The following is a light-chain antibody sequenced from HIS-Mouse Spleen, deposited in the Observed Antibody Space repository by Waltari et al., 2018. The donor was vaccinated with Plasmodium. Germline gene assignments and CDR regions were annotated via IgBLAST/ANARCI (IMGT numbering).Light chain of an antibody. J-gene: IGKJ1*01. CDR2: AAS. CDR3: QQSYSTWT. Sequence: DIQMTQSPSSLSASVGDRVTITCRASQSISNYLNWYQQKPVKAPKFLIYAASTLQSGVPSRFRGSGSGTDFTLTISSLQPEDFATYYCQQSYSTWTFGQGTKVEIK. CDR1: QSISNY. V-gene: IGKV1-39*01.